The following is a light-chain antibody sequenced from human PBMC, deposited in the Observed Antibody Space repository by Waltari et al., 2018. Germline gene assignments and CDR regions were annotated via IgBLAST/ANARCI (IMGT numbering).Light chain of an antibody. CDR1: QSVSSK. J-gene: IGKJ5*01. CDR2: GAS. CDR3: QQYHGWPLIT. V-gene: IGKV3-15*01. Sequence: ETVMTQPATLSVSPGERVTPSCRASQSVSSKLAWYQQKRGQAPRLLIYGASTRVSDVPDRFSGSGSGTEFILTISSLRSEDLAVYFCQQYHGWPLITFGQGTRLEIK.